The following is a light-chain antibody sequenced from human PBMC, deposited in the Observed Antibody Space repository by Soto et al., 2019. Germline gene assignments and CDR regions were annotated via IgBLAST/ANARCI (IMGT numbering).Light chain of an antibody. J-gene: IGLJ2*01. CDR1: ISDYDY. CDR3: SSYTNSNTLL. V-gene: IGLV2-14*01. Sequence: QSALTQPASVSGSPGQSITISCTGTISDYDYVSWYQQLPGKAPKLILFEVTDRPSGVSNRFSGSKSGTTASLTISGLQPEDEADYYCSSYTNSNTLLFGGGTKVTVL. CDR2: EVT.